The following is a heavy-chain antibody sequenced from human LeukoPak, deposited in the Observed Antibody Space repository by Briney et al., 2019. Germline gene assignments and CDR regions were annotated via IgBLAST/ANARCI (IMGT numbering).Heavy chain of an antibody. CDR2: INPSGGST. D-gene: IGHD2-15*01. CDR1: GYTFTRYY. J-gene: IGHJ4*02. Sequence: ASVKVSCKASGYTFTRYYMHSVRPAPGQGREWMGIINPSGGSTSYAQKFQGRVTMTRDTSTSTVYMELSSLRSEDTAVYYCARGGRKDCSGGSCYSDYFDYWGQGTLVTVSS. CDR3: ARGGRKDCSGGSCYSDYFDY. V-gene: IGHV1-46*01.